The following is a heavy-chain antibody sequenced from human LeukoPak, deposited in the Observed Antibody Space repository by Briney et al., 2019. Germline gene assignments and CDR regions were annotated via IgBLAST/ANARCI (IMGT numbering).Heavy chain of an antibody. Sequence: ASVKVSCKVSGYTLTELSMHWVRQAPGKGLEWMGGFDPEDGETIYAQKFQGRVTMTEDTSTDTAYMELSSLRSEDTAVYYSATLKYYYDSSGYLYWGQGTLVTVSS. CDR3: ATLKYYYDSSGYLY. CDR2: FDPEDGET. CDR1: GYTLTELS. V-gene: IGHV1-24*01. D-gene: IGHD3-22*01. J-gene: IGHJ4*02.